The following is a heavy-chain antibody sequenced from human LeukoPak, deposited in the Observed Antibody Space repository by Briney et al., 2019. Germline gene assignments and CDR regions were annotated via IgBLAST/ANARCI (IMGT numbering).Heavy chain of an antibody. CDR3: AREGQQVVGGWFDP. J-gene: IGHJ5*02. CDR1: GFTFSSYW. V-gene: IGHV3-74*01. D-gene: IGHD6-13*01. CDR2: INSDGSST. Sequence: GGSLRLSCAASGFTFSSYWMHWVRQAPGKGLVWVSRINSDGSSTSYADSVKGRFTISRDNAKNTLYLQMNSLRAEDTAVYYCAREGQQVVGGWFDPWGQGTLVTVSS.